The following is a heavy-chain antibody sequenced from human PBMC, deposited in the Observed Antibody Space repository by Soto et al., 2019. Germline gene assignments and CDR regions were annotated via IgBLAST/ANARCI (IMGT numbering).Heavy chain of an antibody. CDR1: GFTFSSYG. CDR3: AKGPKRRGGFDYYYYMDV. Sequence: GGSLRLSCAASGFTFSSYGMHWVRQAPGKGLEWVAVISYDGSNKYYADSVKGRFTISRDNSKNTLYLQMNSLRAEDTAVYYCAKGPKRRGGFDYYYYMDVWGKGTTVTVSS. J-gene: IGHJ6*03. CDR2: ISYDGSNK. D-gene: IGHD3-16*01. V-gene: IGHV3-30*18.